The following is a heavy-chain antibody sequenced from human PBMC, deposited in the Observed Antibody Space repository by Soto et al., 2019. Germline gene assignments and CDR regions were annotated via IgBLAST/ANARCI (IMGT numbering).Heavy chain of an antibody. CDR3: ARGKVLYCSSTSCYPIPLFDP. CDR1: GFTVSSYW. J-gene: IGHJ5*02. V-gene: IGHV3-7*01. D-gene: IGHD2-2*01. Sequence: GGSLRLSCAASGFTVSSYWMSWVRQAPGKGLEWVANIKQDGSEKYYVDSVKGRFTISRDNAKNSLYLQMNSLRAEDTAVYYCARGKVLYCSSTSCYPIPLFDPWGQGTLVTVSS. CDR2: IKQDGSEK.